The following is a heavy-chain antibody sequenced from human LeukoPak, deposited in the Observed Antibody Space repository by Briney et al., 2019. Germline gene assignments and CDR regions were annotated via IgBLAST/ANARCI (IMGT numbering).Heavy chain of an antibody. J-gene: IGHJ4*02. CDR3: ARDGPGWIPSSY. Sequence: PGGSLRPSCAASGFTFSSYAMHWVRQAPGKGLEWVAVISYDGSNKYYADSVKGRFTISRDNAKNSLYLQMNSLRAEDTAVYYCARDGPGWIPSSYWGQGTLVTVSS. V-gene: IGHV3-30-3*01. D-gene: IGHD5-18*01. CDR2: ISYDGSNK. CDR1: GFTFSSYA.